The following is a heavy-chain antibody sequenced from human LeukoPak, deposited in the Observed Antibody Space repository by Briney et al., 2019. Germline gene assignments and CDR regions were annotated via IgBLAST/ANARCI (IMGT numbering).Heavy chain of an antibody. CDR1: GFTFNSYW. Sequence: GGFLRLSCAASGFTFNSYWMTWVRQAPGKGLEWVASINQDGSQKYYVESLKGRFTISRDNAKNSHYLQMNSLRAEDTAVYYCARKGWYSDLWGRGTLVSVSS. CDR2: INQDGSQK. V-gene: IGHV3-7*01. CDR3: ARKGWYSDL. J-gene: IGHJ2*01.